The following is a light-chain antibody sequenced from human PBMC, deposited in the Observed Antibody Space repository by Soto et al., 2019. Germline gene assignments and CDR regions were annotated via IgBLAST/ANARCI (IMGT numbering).Light chain of an antibody. CDR2: EGS. J-gene: IGLJ2*01. V-gene: IGLV2-23*03. CDR3: CSYAGSMTFV. CDR1: SSDVGSYNL. Sequence: QSALTQPASVSGSPGQSITISCTGTSSDVGSYNLVSWYQQHPGKAPKLMIYEGSKRPSGVSNRFSGSKSANTASLTISGLQAEDEADYYCCSYAGSMTFVFCGGTKLTVL.